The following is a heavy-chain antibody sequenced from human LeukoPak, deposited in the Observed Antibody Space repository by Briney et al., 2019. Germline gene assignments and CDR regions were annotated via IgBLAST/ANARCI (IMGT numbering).Heavy chain of an antibody. CDR2: ISHDGTNR. CDR1: GFAFSRYG. D-gene: IGHD2-2*01. CDR3: ARGPGALDY. J-gene: IGHJ4*02. V-gene: IGHV3-30*03. Sequence: GRSLRLSSAASGFAFSRYGMHWVRQAPGKGLEGVALISHDGTNRNHADSVKGRFTISRDNSNNTLYLQMSSLRAEDTAVYYCARGPGALDYWGQGALVTVSS.